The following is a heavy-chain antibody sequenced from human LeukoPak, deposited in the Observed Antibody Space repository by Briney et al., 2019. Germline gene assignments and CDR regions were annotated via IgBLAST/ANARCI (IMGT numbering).Heavy chain of an antibody. Sequence: SQTLSLTCTVSGGSISSGHNYWSWIRQPAGKGLEWIGRIYTSGNTDYNPSLKSRVTISVDASKNQFSLKLSSVTAADTAVYYCARDEGYHYYAMDVWGQGTTVTVSS. CDR1: GGSISSGHNY. V-gene: IGHV4-61*02. CDR3: ARDEGYHYYAMDV. J-gene: IGHJ6*02. CDR2: IYTSGNT.